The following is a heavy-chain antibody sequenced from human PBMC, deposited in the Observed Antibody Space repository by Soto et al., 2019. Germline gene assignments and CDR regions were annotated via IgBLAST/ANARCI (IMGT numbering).Heavy chain of an antibody. CDR3: ARGARVLRYFDWLSHFDY. Sequence: APVKVSCKASGYTFTGYYMHWVRQALGQGLEWMGWINPNSGGTNYAQKFQGWVTMTRDTSISTAYMELSRLRSDDTAVYYCARGARVLRYFDWLSHFDYWGQGTLVTVSS. J-gene: IGHJ4*02. CDR2: INPNSGGT. D-gene: IGHD3-9*01. V-gene: IGHV1-2*04. CDR1: GYTFTGYY.